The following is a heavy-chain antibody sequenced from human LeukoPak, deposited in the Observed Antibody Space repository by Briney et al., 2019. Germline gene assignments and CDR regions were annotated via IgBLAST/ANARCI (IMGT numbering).Heavy chain of an antibody. D-gene: IGHD3-10*01. CDR1: GGSIISSNC. J-gene: IGHJ4*02. V-gene: IGHV4-4*02. Sequence: SETLSLTCAVSGGSIISSNCWSWVRQPPGKGQEWIGEIYHSGSTNYNPSLKSRVTISVDKSKNQFSLKLSSVTAADTAVYYCARNGITMVRDYWGQGTLVTVSS. CDR3: ARNGITMVRDY. CDR2: IYHSGST.